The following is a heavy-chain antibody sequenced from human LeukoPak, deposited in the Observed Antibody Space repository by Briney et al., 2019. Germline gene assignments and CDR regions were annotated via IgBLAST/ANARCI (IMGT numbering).Heavy chain of an antibody. CDR2: ISSSGSTI. D-gene: IGHD2-15*01. CDR1: GFTFSDYY. CDR3: ASQGNARILGYCSGGSCYAPGDY. Sequence: GGSLRLSCAASGFTFSDYYMSWIRQAPGKGLEWVSYISSSGSTIYYADSVKGRFTISRDNAKNSLYLQMNSLRAEDTAVYYCASQGNARILGYCSGGSCYAPGDYWGQGTLVTVSS. J-gene: IGHJ4*02. V-gene: IGHV3-11*01.